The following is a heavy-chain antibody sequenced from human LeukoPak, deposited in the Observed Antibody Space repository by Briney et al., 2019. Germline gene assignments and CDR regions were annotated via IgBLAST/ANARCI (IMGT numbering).Heavy chain of an antibody. CDR1: GFTFSRYW. D-gene: IGHD3-22*01. J-gene: IGHJ5*02. CDR2: INQDGSGE. V-gene: IGHV3-7*01. Sequence: GGSLKLSCAASGFTFSRYWMTWVRQGQGKGLEWVATINQDGSGEYYVDSVKGRFTISRDNAKNSLYLQISGLRAEDTAVYHCARKLYYYDTSPAGWFDPWGQGTLVTVS. CDR3: ARKLYYYDTSPAGWFDP.